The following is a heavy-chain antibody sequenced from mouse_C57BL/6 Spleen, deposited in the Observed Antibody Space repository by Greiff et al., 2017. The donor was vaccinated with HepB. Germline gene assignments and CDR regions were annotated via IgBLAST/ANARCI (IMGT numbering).Heavy chain of an antibody. CDR3: ARDWGSAWFAY. V-gene: IGHV5-4*01. J-gene: IGHJ3*01. CDR2: ISDGGSYT. CDR1: GFTFSSYA. Sequence: DVMLVESGGGLVKPGGSLKLSCAASGFTFSSYAMSWVRRTPEKRLEWVATISDGGSYTYYPDNVKGRFTISRDNAKNNLYLQMSHLKSEDTAMYYCARDWGSAWFAYWGQGTLVTVSA.